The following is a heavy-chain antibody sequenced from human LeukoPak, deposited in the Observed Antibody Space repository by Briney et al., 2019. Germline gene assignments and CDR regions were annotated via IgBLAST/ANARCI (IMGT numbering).Heavy chain of an antibody. J-gene: IGHJ4*02. V-gene: IGHV4-39*07. CDR3: ASLWFGDPTVFDY. CDR2: IYYSGST. D-gene: IGHD3-10*01. Sequence: SETLSLTCTVSGGSISSSSYYWGWIRQPPGKGLEWIGSIYYSGSTYYNPSLKSRVTISVDTSKNQFSLKLSSVTAADTAVYYCASLWFGDPTVFDYWGQGTLVTVSS. CDR1: GGSISSSSYY.